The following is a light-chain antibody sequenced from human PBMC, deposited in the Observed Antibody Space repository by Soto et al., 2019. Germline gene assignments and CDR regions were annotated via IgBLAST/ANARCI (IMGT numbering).Light chain of an antibody. Sequence: EIVLTQSPGTLSLSPGERATLSCRASQSVSSSYLAWYRQKPGQAPRLLIYGASSRATGIPDRFSGSGSGTDFTLIISRLETEDFAVYFCQQYGSSTWTFVQGTKVEIK. CDR1: QSVSSSY. J-gene: IGKJ1*01. V-gene: IGKV3-20*01. CDR3: QQYGSSTWT. CDR2: GAS.